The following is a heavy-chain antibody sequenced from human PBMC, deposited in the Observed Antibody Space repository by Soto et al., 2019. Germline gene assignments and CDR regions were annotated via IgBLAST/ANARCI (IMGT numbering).Heavy chain of an antibody. CDR1: GYTFTSYA. CDR2: INAGNGNT. CDR3: ARSTIFGVVIINGPLDY. V-gene: IGHV1-3*01. Sequence: APVKVSCKASGYTFTSYAMHWVRQAPGQRLEWMGWINAGNGNTKYSQKFQGRVTITRDTSASTAYMELSSLRSEDTAVYYCARSTIFGVVIINGPLDYWGQGTLVTVSS. D-gene: IGHD3-3*01. J-gene: IGHJ4*02.